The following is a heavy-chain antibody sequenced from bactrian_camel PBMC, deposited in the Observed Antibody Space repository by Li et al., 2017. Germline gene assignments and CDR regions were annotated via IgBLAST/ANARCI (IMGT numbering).Heavy chain of an antibody. Sequence: HVQLVESGGGSVQAGGSLKLSCAASGYNNIFLVCTMGWHRQAPGKGRELIASIRPDGTPSYDPSVMGRFTISHVNANNTLHLQMNSLKPEDTAVYYCAADLGWCGSRPLQREFRNWGQGTQVTVS. CDR3: AADLGWCGSRPLQREFRN. CDR1: GYNNIFLVCT. J-gene: IGHJ4*01. V-gene: IGHV3S53*01. CDR2: IRPDGTP. D-gene: IGHD2*01.